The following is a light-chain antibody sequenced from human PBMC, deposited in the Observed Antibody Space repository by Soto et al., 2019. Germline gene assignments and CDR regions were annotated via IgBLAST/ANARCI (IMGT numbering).Light chain of an antibody. V-gene: IGKV1-5*03. J-gene: IGKJ1*01. CDR2: KAS. CDR3: QQYNNYGSWT. Sequence: DIQMTQSPSTLSASVGDRVTITCRASQIITGSLAWYQQKPGKAPKLLIYKASTLETGVPSRFSGSRAGTEFTLTLSSLQPDDFATYYCQQYNNYGSWTFGQGTKVEIK. CDR1: QIITGS.